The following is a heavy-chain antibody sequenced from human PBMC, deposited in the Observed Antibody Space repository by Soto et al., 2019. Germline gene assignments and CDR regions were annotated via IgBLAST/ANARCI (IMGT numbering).Heavy chain of an antibody. J-gene: IGHJ6*02. D-gene: IGHD3-10*01. CDR1: GGSISSFY. V-gene: IGHV4-59*12. Sequence: SGTLSLTRPVPGGSISSFYWGWIPQTPGKGPGCIWEIYHSGSTNYNPSLKSRVTISVDKSKNQSSLKLSSVTAADTAVYYCARETAGVRGTQYYYYYYGMDVWGQGTTVTVSS. CDR2: IYHSGST. CDR3: ARETAGVRGTQYYYYYYGMDV.